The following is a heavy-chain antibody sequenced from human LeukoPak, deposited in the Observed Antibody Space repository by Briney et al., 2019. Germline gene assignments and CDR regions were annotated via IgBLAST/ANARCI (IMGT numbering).Heavy chain of an antibody. CDR2: IYSDGGA. D-gene: IGHD1-26*01. J-gene: IGHJ4*02. CDR3: ARDQALGALDY. CDR1: GFAVSSNY. V-gene: IGHV3-53*01. Sequence: GGSLRLSCAASGFAVSSNYMTWVRQAPGKGLEWVSNIYSDGGAYHADSVKGRFTISRDNSKNTLYLQMNNLRAEDTAVYYCARDQALGALDYWGQGTLVTVSS.